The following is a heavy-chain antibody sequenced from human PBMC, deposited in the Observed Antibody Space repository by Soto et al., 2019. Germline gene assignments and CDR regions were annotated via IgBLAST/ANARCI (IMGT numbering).Heavy chain of an antibody. CDR3: ARGPDYAGYGMDV. CDR2: IILPFGTA. J-gene: IGHJ6*02. D-gene: IGHD4-17*01. V-gene: IGHV1-69*13. Sequence: SVKVSCKASGGTFSNYAISWVRQAPGQGLEWMGGIILPFGTANYAQKFQGRVTITADESMTTAYMELSGLRSEDTAVYYCARGPDYAGYGMDVWGQGTTVTVSS. CDR1: GGTFSNYA.